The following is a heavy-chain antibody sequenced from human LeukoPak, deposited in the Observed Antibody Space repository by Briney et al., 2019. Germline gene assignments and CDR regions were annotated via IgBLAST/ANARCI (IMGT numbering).Heavy chain of an antibody. J-gene: IGHJ4*02. Sequence: GRSLRLSCAASGFTFSSYGMHWVRQAPGKGLEWVAVIWYDGSNKYYADSVKGRFTISRDNSKNTLYLQMNSLRAEDTAVYYCARDGHSSSWYPRHWGQGTLVTVSS. D-gene: IGHD6-13*01. CDR1: GFTFSSYG. V-gene: IGHV3-33*01. CDR2: IWYDGSNK. CDR3: ARDGHSSSWYPRH.